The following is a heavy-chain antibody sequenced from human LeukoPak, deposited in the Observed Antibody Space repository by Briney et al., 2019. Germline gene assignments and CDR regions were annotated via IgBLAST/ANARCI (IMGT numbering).Heavy chain of an antibody. CDR2: ISWNSGSI. J-gene: IGHJ4*02. CDR3: AKAMGPTMIVARPNFDY. D-gene: IGHD3-22*01. Sequence: PGRSLRLSCAASGFTFDDYAMHWVRQAPGKGLEWVSGISWNSGSIGYADSVKGRFTISRDNAKNSLYLQMNSLRAEDTALYYCAKAMGPTMIVARPNFDYWGQGTLVTVSS. V-gene: IGHV3-9*01. CDR1: GFTFDDYA.